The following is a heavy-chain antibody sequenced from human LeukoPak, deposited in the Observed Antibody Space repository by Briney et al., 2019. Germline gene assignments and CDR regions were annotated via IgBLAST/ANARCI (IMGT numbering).Heavy chain of an antibody. D-gene: IGHD1-26*01. Sequence: PSQTLSLTCTVSGGSISSGGYYWSWIRQHPGKGLEWIGYIYYSGSTYYHPSLKSRVTISVDTSNNEFSLKLSAVPAADTAVYYGASSSIVGATKWFAPWGQGTLVTVSS. V-gene: IGHV4-31*03. J-gene: IGHJ5*02. CDR2: IYYSGST. CDR1: GGSISSGGYY. CDR3: ASSSIVGATKWFAP.